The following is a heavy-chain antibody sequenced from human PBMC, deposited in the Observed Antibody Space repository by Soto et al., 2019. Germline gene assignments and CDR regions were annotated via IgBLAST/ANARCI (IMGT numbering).Heavy chain of an antibody. CDR3: ARENNVLPGGYFDY. CDR2: IYHSGST. J-gene: IGHJ4*02. D-gene: IGHD3-10*01. V-gene: IGHV4-30-2*01. Sequence: QLQLQESGSGLVKPSQTQTLTCAVSGGSISSGGYSWSWIRQPPGKGLEWIGYIYHSGSTYYNPSLKSRVTMSVDRSKNQFSLKLSSVTAADTAVYYCARENNVLPGGYFDYWGQGTLVTVSS. CDR1: GGSISSGGYS.